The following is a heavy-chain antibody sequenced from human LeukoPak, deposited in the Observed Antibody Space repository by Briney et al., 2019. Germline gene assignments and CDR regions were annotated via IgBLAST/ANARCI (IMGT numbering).Heavy chain of an antibody. CDR1: GFTVTLHY. D-gene: IGHD6-19*01. J-gene: IGHJ4*02. CDR2: VYSSDNT. CDR3: AKINSGWFSFEY. V-gene: IGHV3-53*01. Sequence: GGSLRLSCAVSGFTVTLHYMSWVRQAPGKGLEWVSIVYSSDNTSFADSVRGRFTISRDTSKNTLYLQMNTLRAEDTAVYYCAKINSGWFSFEYWGQGTLVTVSS.